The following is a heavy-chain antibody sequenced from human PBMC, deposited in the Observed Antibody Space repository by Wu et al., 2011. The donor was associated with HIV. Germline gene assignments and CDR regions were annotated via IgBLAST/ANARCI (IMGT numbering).Heavy chain of an antibody. CDR2: IIAIFGTA. CDR3: ARGSGYHFNYNYLVV. V-gene: IGHV1-69*06. Sequence: QVQLVQSGAEVKKPGSPVKVSCKVSGDTFSSYVLTWVRQAPGQGLEWMGGIIAIFGTANYAQKFQGRVTITADKSTTTTYMELNNLRSEDTAVYYCARGSGYHFNYNYLVVWGKGTTVTVSS. CDR1: GDTFSSYV. D-gene: IGHD3-22*01. J-gene: IGHJ6*03.